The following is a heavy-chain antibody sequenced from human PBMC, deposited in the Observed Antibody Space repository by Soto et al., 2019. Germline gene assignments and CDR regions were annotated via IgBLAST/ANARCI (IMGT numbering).Heavy chain of an antibody. CDR3: ARGAADYGDAFDV. V-gene: IGHV4-31*03. CDR1: GGSTSSGGYY. Sequence: QVQLQESGPGLVKPSQTLSLTCTVSGGSTSSGGYYWTWIRQYPGKGLEWIGYIFYSGTTYYNPSPKSRVHILVDTSKNQFSLKLSSVTPADTAVYYCARGAADYGDAFDVWGQGTMVTVSS. CDR2: IFYSGTT. D-gene: IGHD4-17*01. J-gene: IGHJ3*01.